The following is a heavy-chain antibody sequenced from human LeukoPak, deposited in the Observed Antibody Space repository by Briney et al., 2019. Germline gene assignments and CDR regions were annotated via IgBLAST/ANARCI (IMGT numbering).Heavy chain of an antibody. J-gene: IGHJ2*01. Sequence: PSETLSLTCTVSGYSISSGYYWGWIRQPPGKGLEWIGSIYHSGSTYYNPSLKSRVTISVDTSKNQFSLKLSSVTAADTAVYYCARTVTDYGDYKHWYFDLWGRGTLVTVSS. V-gene: IGHV4-38-2*02. CDR1: GYSISSGYY. CDR2: IYHSGST. D-gene: IGHD4-17*01. CDR3: ARTVTDYGDYKHWYFDL.